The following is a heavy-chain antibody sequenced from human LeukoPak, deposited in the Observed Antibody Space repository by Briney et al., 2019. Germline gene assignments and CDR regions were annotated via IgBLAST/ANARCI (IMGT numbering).Heavy chain of an antibody. CDR3: RRVSSSSWYSTYYYYFYMDV. V-gene: IGHV4-61*02. Sequence: SETLSLTCTVSGGSISSGIYYCSWIRQPAGKGLEWIGRIYINGITNYNPSLTSRVTISVDTSKNHFSLELSSVTDADTAVYARRRVSSSSWYSTYYYYFYMDVWGKGTTVTVSS. D-gene: IGHD6-13*01. J-gene: IGHJ6*03. CDR1: GGSISSGIYY. CDR2: IYINGIT.